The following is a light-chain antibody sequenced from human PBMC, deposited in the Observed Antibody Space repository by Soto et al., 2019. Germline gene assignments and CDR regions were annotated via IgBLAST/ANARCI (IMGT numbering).Light chain of an antibody. V-gene: IGKV1-27*01. CDR2: AAS. J-gene: IGKJ4*01. Sequence: DIQMTQSPSSLSASVGDRVTITCRASQDISNYLVWYQQTPGKVPKLLIYAASALESGVPSRFSGSGSGTDFTLTISSLQPEDVATYCCQKYDSAPLTFGGGTKVDIK. CDR1: QDISNY. CDR3: QKYDSAPLT.